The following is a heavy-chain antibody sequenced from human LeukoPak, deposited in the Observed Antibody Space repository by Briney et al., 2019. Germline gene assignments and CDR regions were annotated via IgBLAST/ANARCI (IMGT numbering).Heavy chain of an antibody. V-gene: IGHV3-30*18. CDR1: GFTFSSYG. J-gene: IGHJ4*02. Sequence: GGSLRLSCAASGFTFSSYGMHWVRQAPGKGLEWVAFISYDGSNEYYADSVKGRFTISRDNSKNTLYLQMNSLRAEDTAVYFCAKDSYSSSSTHFDYWGQGTLVTVSP. CDR3: AKDSYSSSSTHFDY. CDR2: ISYDGSNE. D-gene: IGHD6-6*01.